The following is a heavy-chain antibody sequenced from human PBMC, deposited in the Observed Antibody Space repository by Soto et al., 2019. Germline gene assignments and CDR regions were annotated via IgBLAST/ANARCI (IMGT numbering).Heavy chain of an antibody. CDR3: GHTWGLPVDY. J-gene: IGHJ4*02. D-gene: IGHD3-16*01. Sequence: QITLQESGPTLVKPTQTLTLSCTYSGFSLRNTGVGVGWIRRPPGKALEWLGIIYWNDDKRYSPSLKSRFTLTSDISITQVALTMTNMDPVDTGTYNRGHTWGLPVDYWRQGTLVIVSS. CDR2: IYWNDDK. V-gene: IGHV2-5*01. CDR1: GFSLRNTGVG.